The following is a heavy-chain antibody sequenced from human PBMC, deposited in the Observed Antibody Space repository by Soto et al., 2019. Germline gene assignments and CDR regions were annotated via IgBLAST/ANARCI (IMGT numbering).Heavy chain of an antibody. Sequence: TGGPLRLCCAASGFTFSSYSMNWVRQAPGKGREWVSSIGSSSSYIYYADSVKGRLTISRDDAKNSLYLQMNSLRAEDTAVYYCARDRVEMATSGRPPGYWGQGTPVTVSS. CDR2: IGSSSSYI. V-gene: IGHV3-21*01. J-gene: IGHJ4*02. D-gene: IGHD5-12*01. CDR3: ARDRVEMATSGRPPGY. CDR1: GFTFSSYS.